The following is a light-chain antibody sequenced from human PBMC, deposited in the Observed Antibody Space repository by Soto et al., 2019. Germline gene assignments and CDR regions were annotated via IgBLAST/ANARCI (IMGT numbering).Light chain of an antibody. Sequence: DIQMTQSPSTLSASVGDRVTITCRASQSFSSWLAWYQQKPGKAPKLLIYKSSTLESGVPSRFSGSGSGTEFTLTISSLQPDDFATYYCQQYNSKPITLDGGTKVEIK. CDR3: QQYNSKPIT. CDR2: KSS. V-gene: IGKV1-5*03. CDR1: QSFSSW. J-gene: IGKJ4*01.